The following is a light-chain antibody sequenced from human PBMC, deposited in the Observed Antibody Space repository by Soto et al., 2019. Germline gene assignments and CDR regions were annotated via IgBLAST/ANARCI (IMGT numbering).Light chain of an antibody. CDR2: EES. V-gene: IGKV1-9*01. CDR1: QAVPNN. Sequence: DIPLTQSPPFLSASVGDRVTITCRPSQAVPNNMAWYQQKPGKPPKLLIYEESTLHSGVPSRFSGRKSGTQFTLTIDSLQPEDFATYYCQQVKTYPRTVGGGTKVDIK. J-gene: IGKJ4*01. CDR3: QQVKTYPRT.